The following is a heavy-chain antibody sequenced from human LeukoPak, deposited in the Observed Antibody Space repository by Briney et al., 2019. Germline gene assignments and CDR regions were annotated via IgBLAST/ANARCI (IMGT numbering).Heavy chain of an antibody. V-gene: IGHV4-38-2*01. Sequence: SETLSLTCAVSGYSISSGYYWGWIRQPPGKGLEWIVSIYHSGSTYYNPSLTSRVTISVDTSKNQFSLKLSSVTAADTAVYYCARLGQWLVLYWGQGTLVTVSS. J-gene: IGHJ4*02. D-gene: IGHD6-19*01. CDR3: ARLGQWLVLY. CDR2: IYHSGST. CDR1: GYSISSGYY.